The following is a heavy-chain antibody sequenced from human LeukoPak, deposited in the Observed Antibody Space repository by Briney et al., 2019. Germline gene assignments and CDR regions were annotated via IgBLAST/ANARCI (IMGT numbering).Heavy chain of an antibody. CDR3: ARGGRFSGPGY. V-gene: IGHV4-34*01. CDR2: INHSGST. CDR1: GGSFSGYY. J-gene: IGHJ4*02. Sequence: NPSETLSLTCAVYGGSFSGYYWSWIRQPPGKGLEWIGEINHSGSTNYNPSLKSRVTISVDTSKNQFSLKLSSVTAADTAVYYCARGGRFSGPGYWGQGTLVTVSS. D-gene: IGHD3-3*01.